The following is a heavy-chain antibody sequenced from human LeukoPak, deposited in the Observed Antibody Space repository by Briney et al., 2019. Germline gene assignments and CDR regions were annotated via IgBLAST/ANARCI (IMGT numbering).Heavy chain of an antibody. CDR1: GGTFSSYA. CDR3: ARGPHSSGWYREFDY. D-gene: IGHD6-19*01. J-gene: IGHJ4*02. Sequence: SVKISCKASGGTFSSYAISWVRQAPGQGLEWMGGIIPIFGTANYAQKFQGRVTITADESTSTAYMELSSLRSEDTAVYYCARGPHSSGWYREFDYWGQGTLVTVSS. V-gene: IGHV1-69*13. CDR2: IIPIFGTA.